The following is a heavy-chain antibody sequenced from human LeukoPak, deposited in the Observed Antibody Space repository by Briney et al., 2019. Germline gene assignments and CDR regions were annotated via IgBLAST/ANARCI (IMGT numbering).Heavy chain of an antibody. J-gene: IGHJ4*02. CDR3: RGLGWDSGSPYRPGDY. CDR2: ISSSGSTI. V-gene: IGHV3-11*01. Sequence: GGSLRLSCAASGFTFSDYYMSWIRQAPGKGLEWISYISSSGSTIYYADSVKGRFTISRDNAKNSLYLQMNSLRAEDTAVYYCRGLGWDSGSPYRPGDYWGQGTLVTVSS. CDR1: GFTFSDYY. D-gene: IGHD3-10*01.